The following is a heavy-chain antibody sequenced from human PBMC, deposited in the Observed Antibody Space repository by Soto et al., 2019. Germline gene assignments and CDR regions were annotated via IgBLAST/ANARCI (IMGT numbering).Heavy chain of an antibody. J-gene: IGHJ4*02. CDR2: IYYSGST. CDR3: AGGTPYSGYDFDY. CDR1: GGSISSYY. V-gene: IGHV4-59*01. Sequence: SETLSLTCTVSGGSISSYYWSWIRQPPGKGLEWIGYIYYSGSTNYNPSLKSRVTISVDTSKNQFSLKLSSVTAADTAVYYWAGGTPYSGYDFDYWGQGTLVTVSS. D-gene: IGHD5-12*01.